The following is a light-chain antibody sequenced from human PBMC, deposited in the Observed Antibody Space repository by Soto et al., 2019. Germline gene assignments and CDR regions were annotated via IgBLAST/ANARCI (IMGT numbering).Light chain of an antibody. V-gene: IGLV1-40*01. J-gene: IGLJ1*01. CDR2: GNS. CDR3: QSYDSSLSGYV. CDR1: SSNIGAGYD. Sequence: QSVPTQPPSVSGAPGQRVTISCTGSSSNIGAGYDVHWYQQLPGTAPKLLIYGNSNRPSGVPDRFSGSKSGTSASLAITGLQAEDEADYSCQSYDSSLSGYVFGTGTKLTVL.